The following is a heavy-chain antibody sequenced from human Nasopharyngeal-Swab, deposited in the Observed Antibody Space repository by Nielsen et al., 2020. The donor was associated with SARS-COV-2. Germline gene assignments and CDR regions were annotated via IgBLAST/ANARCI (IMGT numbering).Heavy chain of an antibody. CDR3: ATTSARSLWQWQIIGGYFDY. CDR2: IYYSGST. Sequence: SETLSLTCTVSGGSISSSSYYWGWIRQPPGKGLEWIGSIYYSGSTYYNPSLKSRVTISVDTSKNQFSLKLSSVTAADTAVYYCATTSARSLWQWQIIGGYFDYWGQGTLVTVSS. CDR1: GGSISSSSYY. D-gene: IGHD6-19*01. V-gene: IGHV4-39*07. J-gene: IGHJ4*02.